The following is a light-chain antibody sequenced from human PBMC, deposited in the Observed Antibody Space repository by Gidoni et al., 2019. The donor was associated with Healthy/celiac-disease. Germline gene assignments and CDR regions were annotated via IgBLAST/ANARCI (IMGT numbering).Light chain of an antibody. CDR1: SSDVGSYNL. Sequence: QSAVTQPASVSGSPGQSITISCTGTSSDVGSYNLVSWYQQHPGKAPKLMIYEGSKRPSGVSNRFSGSKSGNTASLTISGLQAEDEADYYCCSYAGSSFVVFGGGTKLTVL. CDR3: CSYAGSSFVV. CDR2: EGS. J-gene: IGLJ2*01. V-gene: IGLV2-23*01.